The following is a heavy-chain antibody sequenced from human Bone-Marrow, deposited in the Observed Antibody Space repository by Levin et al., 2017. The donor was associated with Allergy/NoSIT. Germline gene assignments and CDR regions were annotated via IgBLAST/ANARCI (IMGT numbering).Heavy chain of an antibody. V-gene: IGHV1-2*02. CDR3: ARELGYSTSLGY. Sequence: GASVKVSCKASGYIFTDYYIHWVRQAPGQGLEWMGWINPYSGITDYAQKFQGRVTMTRDTSISTLYLGLSRLSSDDTAVYYCARELGYSTSLGYWGQGTLVTVSS. D-gene: IGHD5-24*01. CDR1: GYIFTDYY. CDR2: INPYSGIT. J-gene: IGHJ4*02.